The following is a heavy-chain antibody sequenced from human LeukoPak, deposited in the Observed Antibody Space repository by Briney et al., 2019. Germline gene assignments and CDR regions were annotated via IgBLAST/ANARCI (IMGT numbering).Heavy chain of an antibody. CDR3: ARDERLGYSYGYGLVY. CDR2: ISYDGSNK. CDR1: GFTFSSYA. V-gene: IGHV3-30*04. Sequence: PGRSLRLSCAASGFTFSSYAMHWVRQAPGKGLEWVAVISYDGSNKYYAGSVKGRFTISRDNSKNTLYLQMNSLRAEDTAVYYCARDERLGYSYGYGLVYWGQGTLVTVSS. D-gene: IGHD5-18*01. J-gene: IGHJ4*02.